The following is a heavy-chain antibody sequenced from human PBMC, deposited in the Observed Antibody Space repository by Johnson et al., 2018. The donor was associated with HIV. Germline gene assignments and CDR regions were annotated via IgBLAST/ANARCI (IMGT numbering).Heavy chain of an antibody. D-gene: IGHD6-6*01. V-gene: IGHV3-9*01. Sequence: VQLVESGGGLVQPGGSLRLSCAASGFTFDNFAMHWVRQAPGKGLEWVSSISWDSGTIGYADSVKGRFTISRDNAKISLYLQMNSLRAEDTAVYYCAKVLGYSSSSRDAFDIWGQGTMVTVSS. J-gene: IGHJ3*02. CDR1: GFTFDNFA. CDR2: ISWDSGTI. CDR3: AKVLGYSSSSRDAFDI.